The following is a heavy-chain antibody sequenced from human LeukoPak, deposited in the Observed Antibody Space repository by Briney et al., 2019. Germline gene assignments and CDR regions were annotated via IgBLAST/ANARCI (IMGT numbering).Heavy chain of an antibody. J-gene: IGHJ4*02. CDR1: GFTFSTYY. D-gene: IGHD6-19*01. CDR3: AKDAHSSGWYLFDY. Sequence: PGGSLRLSCAASGFTFSTYYMNWVRQAPGKGLEWVSSISSSSIYIYYADSVKGRFTISRDNAKNSLYLQMNSLRAEDTAVYYCAKDAHSSGWYLFDYWGQGTLVTVSS. CDR2: ISSSSIYI. V-gene: IGHV3-21*01.